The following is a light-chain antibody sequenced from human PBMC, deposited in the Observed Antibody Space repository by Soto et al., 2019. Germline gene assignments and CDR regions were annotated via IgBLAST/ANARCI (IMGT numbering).Light chain of an antibody. CDR1: QGVTTN. Sequence: EIVMTQSPDTLSVSPGERATLSCRAGQGVTTNFAWYQQKSGQSPRLLIYDVSIRATGVPARFSGTGSETDFTLTISGLQSEDSAVYFCQQYNNWPYSFGQGTHWRL. CDR2: DVS. V-gene: IGKV3-15*01. J-gene: IGKJ5*01. CDR3: QQYNNWPYS.